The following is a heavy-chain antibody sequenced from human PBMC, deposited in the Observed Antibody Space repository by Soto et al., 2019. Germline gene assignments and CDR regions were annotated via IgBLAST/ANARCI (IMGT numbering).Heavy chain of an antibody. CDR2: IKSKSDGGTI. J-gene: IGHJ5*02. D-gene: IGHD3-22*01. Sequence: PGGPLRLSCAASGFTFSNAWMNWVRQAPGKGLEWVGRIKSKSDGGTIDYAAPVKGRFTISRDDSKKTLYPQMNSLKTEDTAVYYCCASFYYYDSSGYYQPWGQGTLVTVSS. V-gene: IGHV3-15*07. CDR3: CASFYYYDSSGYYQP. CDR1: GFTFSNAW.